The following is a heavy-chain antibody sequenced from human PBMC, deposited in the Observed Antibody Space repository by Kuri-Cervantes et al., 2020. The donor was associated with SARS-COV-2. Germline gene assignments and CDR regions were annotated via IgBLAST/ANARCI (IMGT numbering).Heavy chain of an antibody. CDR1: ETTFPNYD. V-gene: IGHV1-8*01. CDR2: INPNSGGT. CDR3: ATTPPSWSGYYTYYFDY. D-gene: IGHD3-3*01. J-gene: IGHJ4*02. Sequence: ASVKVSCKAPETTFPNYDINWVRQATGQGLEWMGWINPNSGGTNYAQKFQGRVTMTEDTSTDTAYMELSSLRSEDTAVYYCATTPPSWSGYYTYYFDYWGQGTLVTVSS.